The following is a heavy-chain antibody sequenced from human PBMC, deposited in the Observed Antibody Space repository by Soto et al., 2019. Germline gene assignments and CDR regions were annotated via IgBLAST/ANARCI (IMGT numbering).Heavy chain of an antibody. Sequence: EGHLLESGGGLVQPGGSLRLSCAASGFTFSSYAMSWVRQAPGKGLEWVSAISGSGGSTYYADSVKGRFTISRDNSKSTLHLQMDSMRADDTAVYYCAKGRGDSGMDVGGQGTPVTVSS. CDR2: ISGSGGST. CDR3: AKGRGDSGMDV. J-gene: IGHJ6*02. V-gene: IGHV3-23*01. CDR1: GFTFSSYA. D-gene: IGHD2-15*01.